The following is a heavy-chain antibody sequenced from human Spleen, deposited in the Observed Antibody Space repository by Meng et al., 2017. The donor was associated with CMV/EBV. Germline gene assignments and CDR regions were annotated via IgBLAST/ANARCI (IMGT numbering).Heavy chain of an antibody. D-gene: IGHD1-7*01. V-gene: IGHV5-51*01. CDR3: VRRLTGTAQFDP. Sequence: CKASGYVFTVYWIAWVRQIPGKGLEWMGMIYPADSDTTYSPSFQGQVTMSADRATTTAYLQWNSLKASDSAMYYCVRRLTGTAQFDPWGQGTLVTVSS. CDR2: IYPADSDT. J-gene: IGHJ5*02. CDR1: GYVFTVYW.